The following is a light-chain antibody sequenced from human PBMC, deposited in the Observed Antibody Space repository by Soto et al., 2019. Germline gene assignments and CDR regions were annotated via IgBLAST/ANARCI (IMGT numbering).Light chain of an antibody. V-gene: IGKV3-11*01. CDR1: QSVSTY. J-gene: IGKJ5*01. Sequence: EIVLTQSPATLSLSPGERATLSCRASQSVSTYLAWYQQKPGQAPRLLIYEASNRATGIPARFSGSGSGTDFTLTISSLEPEDFAVYYCQQRNIWPPVTFGQGTRLEIK. CDR2: EAS. CDR3: QQRNIWPPVT.